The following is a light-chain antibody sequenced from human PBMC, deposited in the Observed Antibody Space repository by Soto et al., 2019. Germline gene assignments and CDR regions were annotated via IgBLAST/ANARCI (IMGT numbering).Light chain of an antibody. CDR2: EVS. V-gene: IGLV2-8*01. CDR1: SSDVGGYDY. CDR3: SSYAGSSTYV. J-gene: IGLJ1*01. Sequence: QSVLTQPPSASGSPGQSVTISCTGTSSDVGGYDYVSWYQQHPGKAPKLMIYEVSKRPSGVPDRFSGSKSGNTASLTVSGLQAEDKADYYCSSYAGSSTYVFGTGTKVTVL.